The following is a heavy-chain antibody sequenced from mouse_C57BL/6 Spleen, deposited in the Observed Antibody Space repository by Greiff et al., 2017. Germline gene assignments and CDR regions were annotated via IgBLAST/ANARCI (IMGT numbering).Heavy chain of an antibody. J-gene: IGHJ1*03. CDR3: ARYYDGPYWYFDV. CDR1: GYTFTDYY. CDR2: INPNNGGT. Sequence: VQLQQSGPELVKPGASVKISCKASGYTFTDYYMHWVKQSHGKSLEWIGDINPNNGGTSYNQKFKGKATLTVDKSSSTAYMELRSLTSEDSAVYYCARYYDGPYWYFDVWGTGTTVTVSS. D-gene: IGHD1-1*01. V-gene: IGHV1-26*01.